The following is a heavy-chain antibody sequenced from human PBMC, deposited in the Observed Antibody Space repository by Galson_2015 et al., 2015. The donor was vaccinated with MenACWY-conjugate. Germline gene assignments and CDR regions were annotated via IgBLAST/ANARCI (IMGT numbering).Heavy chain of an antibody. J-gene: IGHJ4*02. CDR1: GYRFTSYW. CDR3: AVVSGDFDY. V-gene: IGHV5-10-1*01. CDR2: IDPSDSYT. Sequence: QSGAEVKKPGEPLKISCKSSGYRFTSYWITWVRQVPGKGLEWMGRIDPSDSYTNYSPFFHGHVTISADRPITTAYLQWSSLKASDTAMYYCAVVSGDFDYWGQGTLVTVSS. D-gene: IGHD3-10*01.